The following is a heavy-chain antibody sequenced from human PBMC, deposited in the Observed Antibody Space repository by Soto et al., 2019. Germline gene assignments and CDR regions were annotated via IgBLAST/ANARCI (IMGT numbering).Heavy chain of an antibody. D-gene: IGHD1-26*01. CDR1: GYTFTSYA. V-gene: IGHV1-3*01. J-gene: IGHJ3*02. Sequence: QVQLVQSGAEVKKPGASVKVSCKASGYTFTSYAMHWVRQAPGQRLEWMGWVNAGNGNTKYSQKFQGRVTITRDTSPGTAYRELSTLRSEDTAVYYCARPGSGRPGAFDIWGQGTMVTASS. CDR3: ARPGSGRPGAFDI. CDR2: VNAGNGNT.